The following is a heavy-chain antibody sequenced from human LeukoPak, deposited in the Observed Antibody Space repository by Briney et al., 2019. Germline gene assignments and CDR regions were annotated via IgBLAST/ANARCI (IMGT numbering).Heavy chain of an antibody. CDR2: ISNSGST. J-gene: IGHJ6*03. CDR3: ARHGRQYNHMDV. Sequence: SETLSLTCTVSGGSISTYYWSWLRQPPGKGLEWVGYISNSGSTNYKPSLKRRLTLSVDMSENQFSLKLTSVTAADTAVYYCARHGRQYNHMDVWGRGTTVTVSS. CDR1: GGSISTYY. V-gene: IGHV4-59*08.